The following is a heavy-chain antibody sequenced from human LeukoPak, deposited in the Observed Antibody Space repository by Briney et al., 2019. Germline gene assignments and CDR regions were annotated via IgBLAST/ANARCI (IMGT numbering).Heavy chain of an antibody. V-gene: IGHV4-59*11. CDR2: IYYSGST. CDR3: ARETYYYDSSGYSGYFDY. J-gene: IGHJ4*02. Sequence: SETLSLTCTVSGGSISSHYWSWIRQPPGKGLEWIGYIYYSGSTNYNPFLKSRVTISVDTSKNQFSLKLSSVTAADTAVYYCARETYYYDSSGYSGYFDYWGQGTLVTVSS. D-gene: IGHD3-22*01. CDR1: GGSISSHY.